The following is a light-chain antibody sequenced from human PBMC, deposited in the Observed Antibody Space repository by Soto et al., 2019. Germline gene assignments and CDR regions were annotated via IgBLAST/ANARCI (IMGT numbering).Light chain of an antibody. CDR2: DAS. V-gene: IGKV3D-15*01. J-gene: IGKJ4*01. Sequence: ETVMTQSPGTLSVSPGEGATLSCRASQSVSGNLAWYQQKPGQAPRLLIYDASTRATGIPARFSGSGSGTEFTLTISSLQSEDFAVYYCEQYHEWPLTFGGGTEVEIK. CDR3: EQYHEWPLT. CDR1: QSVSGN.